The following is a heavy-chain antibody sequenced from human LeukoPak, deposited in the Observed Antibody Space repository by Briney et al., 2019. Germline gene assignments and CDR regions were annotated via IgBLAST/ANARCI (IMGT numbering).Heavy chain of an antibody. V-gene: IGHV4-39*01. CDR1: GGSISGSSYY. CDR2: VYYRGST. D-gene: IGHD6-13*01. Sequence: SETLSLTCTVSGGSISGSSYYWGWIRQPPGKGLGWIGSVYYRGSTYYNPSLKSRVTISVDTSKSQFSLKLNSVTAADTAVYYCARLTQGSSWLLDAFDIWGEGTMVTVSS. J-gene: IGHJ3*02. CDR3: ARLTQGSSWLLDAFDI.